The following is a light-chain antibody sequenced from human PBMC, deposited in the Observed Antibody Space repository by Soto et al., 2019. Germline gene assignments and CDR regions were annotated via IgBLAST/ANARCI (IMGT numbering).Light chain of an antibody. CDR3: HQYNFWPT. CDR2: GTS. Sequence: EIVMTQFPPTLPVSPGERATLSCRASQSVSTNLAWYQQKPGQSPRLLIYGTSTRATGVPARFSGGGSGTEFTLTISSLQSEDFAVYFCHQYNFWPTFGQGTKVDIK. V-gene: IGKV3-15*01. CDR1: QSVSTN. J-gene: IGKJ1*01.